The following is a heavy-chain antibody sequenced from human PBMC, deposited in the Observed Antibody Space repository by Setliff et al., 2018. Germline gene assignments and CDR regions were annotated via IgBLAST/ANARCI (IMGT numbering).Heavy chain of an antibody. CDR2: ISSSSYI. CDR1: GFNFSNYE. Sequence: GGSLRLSCSGSGFNFSNYEINWVRQAPGKGLEWISYISSSSYIYYADSVQGRFTISRDNAKNSLYLQMNSLRAEDTAVYYCARAADSYGPPRSYMDVWGKGTTVTVS. V-gene: IGHV3-21*05. CDR3: ARAADSYGPPRSYMDV. D-gene: IGHD5-18*01. J-gene: IGHJ6*03.